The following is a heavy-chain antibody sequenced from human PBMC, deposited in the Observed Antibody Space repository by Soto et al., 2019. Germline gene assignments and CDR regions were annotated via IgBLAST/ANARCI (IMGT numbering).Heavy chain of an antibody. Sequence: PGGSLRLSCAASGFTFSSFEMNWVRQAPGKGLEWISYISDSGTTIYYADSVKGRFTISRDNAKNSLYLQMNSLRAEDTAVYYCASLSPSIAVADIETSDIWGQGTMVTVSS. J-gene: IGHJ3*02. D-gene: IGHD6-19*01. CDR3: ASLSPSIAVADIETSDI. CDR1: GFTFSSFE. V-gene: IGHV3-48*03. CDR2: ISDSGTTI.